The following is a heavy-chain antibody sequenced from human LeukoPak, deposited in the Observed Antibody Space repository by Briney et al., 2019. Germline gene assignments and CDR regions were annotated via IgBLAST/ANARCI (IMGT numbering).Heavy chain of an antibody. V-gene: IGHV3-53*01. CDR3: AKEKKSGGWPLDY. CDR2: IYRGGNT. D-gene: IGHD2-15*01. J-gene: IGHJ4*02. Sequence: PGGSLRLSCAASGFTVSSNYMSWVRQAPGKGLEWVSVIYRGGNTYYADSVKGRFTVSRDNSKNTLYLQMNSLRADDTAVYYCAKEKKSGGWPLDYWGQGALVTVSS. CDR1: GFTVSSNY.